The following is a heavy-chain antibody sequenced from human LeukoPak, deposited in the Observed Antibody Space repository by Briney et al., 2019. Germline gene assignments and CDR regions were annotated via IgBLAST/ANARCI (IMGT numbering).Heavy chain of an antibody. V-gene: IGHV1-24*01. CDR2: FDPEDGET. CDR1: GYTLTELS. D-gene: IGHD7-27*01. Sequence: ASVKVSCKVSGYTLTELSMHWVRQAPGKGLEWMGGFDPEDGETIYAQKFQGRVTMTEDTSTDTAYMELSSLRSEDTAVYYCATVTLTGDGDYYYYYYMDVWGKGTTVTVSS. CDR3: ATVTLTGDGDYYYYYYMDV. J-gene: IGHJ6*03.